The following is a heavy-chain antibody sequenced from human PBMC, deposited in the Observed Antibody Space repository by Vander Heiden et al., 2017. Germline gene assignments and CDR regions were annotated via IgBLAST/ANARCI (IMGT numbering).Heavy chain of an antibody. CDR3: GIVVVNAGLGY. CDR1: GFSFSSYA. CDR2: ISAIDGTT. J-gene: IGHJ4*02. Sequence: EVQLLESGGGLVQPGGSLRLSCAASGFSFSSYAMSWVRQAPGKGLEWVSAISAIDGTTNYADSVKGRFTISRDNSKNTLHLQMNSLRAADTAVYYCGIVVVNAGLGYWGQGTLVTVSS. D-gene: IGHD2-21*01. V-gene: IGHV3-23*01.